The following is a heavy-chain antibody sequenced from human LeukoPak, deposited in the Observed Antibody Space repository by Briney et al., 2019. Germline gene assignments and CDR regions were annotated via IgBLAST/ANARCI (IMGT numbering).Heavy chain of an antibody. D-gene: IGHD3-10*01. CDR2: IGGSGTIT. CDR3: VKDLYGSGSSAFDY. V-gene: IGHV3-23*01. Sequence: PGGSLRLSCAASGFTFSSYAMSWVRQAPGKGLEWVSVIGGSGTITYYADSVKGRFTISRDNSKNTLFLQMNSLRAEDTAVYYCVKDLYGSGSSAFDYWGQGTLVTVSS. J-gene: IGHJ4*02. CDR1: GFTFSSYA.